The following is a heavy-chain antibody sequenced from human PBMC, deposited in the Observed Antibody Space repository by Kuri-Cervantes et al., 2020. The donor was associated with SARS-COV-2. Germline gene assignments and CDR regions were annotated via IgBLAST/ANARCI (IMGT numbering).Heavy chain of an antibody. CDR2: IKQDGSEK. J-gene: IGHJ4*02. CDR3: ARETSGYEYYFGY. V-gene: IGHV3-7*01. D-gene: IGHD5-12*01. CDR1: GFTFSSYW. Sequence: GGSLRLSCAASGFTFSSYWMSWVRQAPGKGLEWVANIKQDGSEKYYVDSVKGRFTISRDNAKNSLYLQMDSLRAEDTAVYYCARETSGYEYYFGYWGQGTLVTVSS.